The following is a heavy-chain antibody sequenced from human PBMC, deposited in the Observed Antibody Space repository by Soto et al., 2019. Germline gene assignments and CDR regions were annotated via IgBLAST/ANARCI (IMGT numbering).Heavy chain of an antibody. CDR2: RYFTGRN. D-gene: IGHD3-22*01. CDR1: GGSIRTDY. Sequence: QVQLQESGPGVVKPSETLSLTCTVSGGSIRTDYWGWIRQSPEKGLEWIGHRYFTGRNNYNPSLMSRVTISVDTSKNQFSLKLSSVTAADTAVYYCARLLSYYYDSSGYAWGQGTLVTVSS. V-gene: IGHV4-59*08. J-gene: IGHJ5*02. CDR3: ARLLSYYYDSSGYA.